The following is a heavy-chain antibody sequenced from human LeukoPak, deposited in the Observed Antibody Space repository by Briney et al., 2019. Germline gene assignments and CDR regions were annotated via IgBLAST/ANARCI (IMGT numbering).Heavy chain of an antibody. CDR3: ARGPPRIVRFDP. CDR1: GYTFTIYD. V-gene: IGHV1-8*01. CDR2: MNPNSGNT. Sequence: ASVTVSCKASGYTFTIYDINWVRQATGQGLEWMGWMNPNSGNTGYAQNFQGRVTMTRNTSISTAYMELSSLRSEDTAVYYCARGPPRIVRFDPWGQGTLVTVSS. J-gene: IGHJ5*02. D-gene: IGHD3-16*02.